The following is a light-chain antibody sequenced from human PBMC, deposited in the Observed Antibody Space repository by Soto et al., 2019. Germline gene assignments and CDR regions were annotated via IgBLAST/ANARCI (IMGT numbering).Light chain of an antibody. V-gene: IGKV1-5*01. Sequence: DIQMTQSPSTLSASVRDRVTITCRAGRDTNYWLAWYQQKAGRAPKLLIYGASTLASGVPSRFSGSGSGTESTLTISSLQPDDSATYFCQRYNDKFGQGTKVDI. CDR2: GAS. CDR3: QRYNDK. J-gene: IGKJ1*01. CDR1: RDTNYW.